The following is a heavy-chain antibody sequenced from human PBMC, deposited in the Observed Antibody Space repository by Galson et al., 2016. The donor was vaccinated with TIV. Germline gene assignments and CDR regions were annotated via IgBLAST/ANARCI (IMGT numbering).Heavy chain of an antibody. J-gene: IGHJ4*02. CDR1: GFSLKDYG. D-gene: IGHD3-3*02. CDR2: IGYDGTTK. CDR3: AWSAAFGTRIWYVFDY. V-gene: IGHV3-33*01. Sequence: SLRLSCAVSGFSLKDYGTHWVRQAPGKGLEWVAVIGYDGTTKYYADSVNGRFTISRDTSTNTLSLRMDSLIGEDTAMYYCAWSAAFGTRIWYVFDYWGQGSMVTVSS.